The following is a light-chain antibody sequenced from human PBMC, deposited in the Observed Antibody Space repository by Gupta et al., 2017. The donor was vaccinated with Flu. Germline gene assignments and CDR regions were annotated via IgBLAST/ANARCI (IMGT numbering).Light chain of an antibody. J-gene: IGKJ2*02. CDR3: QQTYSTPCT. V-gene: IGKV1-39*01. CDR1: QTISSY. Sequence: IQMTQSPSSLSASVGDRVTISCRASQTISSYLNWFQQKPGKAPKLLIYATSDLQSGVPSRFSGSGSGTDFTLTISSLQPEDFATYYCQQTYSTPCTFGQGTKLDIK. CDR2: ATS.